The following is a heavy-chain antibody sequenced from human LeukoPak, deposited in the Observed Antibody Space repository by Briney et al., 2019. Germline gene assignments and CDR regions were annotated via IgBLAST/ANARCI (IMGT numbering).Heavy chain of an antibody. CDR1: GFTFSSYA. CDR2: ISSSSSTI. D-gene: IGHD2-2*01. CDR3: ARALYIVVPADDAFDI. V-gene: IGHV3-48*01. Sequence: PGGSLRLSCAASGFTFSSYAMHWVRQAPGKGLEWVSYISSSSSTIYYADSVKGRFTISRDNAKNSLYLQMNSLRAEDTAVYYCARALYIVVPADDAFDIWGQGTMVTVSS. J-gene: IGHJ3*02.